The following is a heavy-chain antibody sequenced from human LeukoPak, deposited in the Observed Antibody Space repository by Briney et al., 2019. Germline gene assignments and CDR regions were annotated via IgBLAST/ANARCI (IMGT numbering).Heavy chain of an antibody. D-gene: IGHD3-10*01. J-gene: IGHJ4*02. V-gene: IGHV3-20*01. CDR3: ARGMVRGVIPTNFDY. CDR1: GFTFDDYG. CDR2: INWNGGST. Sequence: PGGSLRLSCAASGFTFDDYGMSWVRHAPGKGLEWVSGINWNGGSTGYADSVKGRFTISRDNAKNSLYLQMNSLRAEDTALYHCARGMVRGVIPTNFDYWGQGTLVTVSS.